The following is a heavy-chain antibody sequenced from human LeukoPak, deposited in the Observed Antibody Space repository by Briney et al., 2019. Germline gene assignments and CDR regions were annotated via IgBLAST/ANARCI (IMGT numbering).Heavy chain of an antibody. CDR2: ITGSGTRT. CDR3: ARSLRVPP. CDR1: GFTFSNYG. J-gene: IGHJ3*01. V-gene: IGHV3-23*01. Sequence: GGSLRLSCAASGFTFSNYGMAWVRQAPGKGLEWVSSITGSGTRTNDADSVKGRFTVSRDNSKNTLYLQMNSLRADDTAIYYCARSLRVPPWGQGTMVTVSS. D-gene: IGHD3-3*01.